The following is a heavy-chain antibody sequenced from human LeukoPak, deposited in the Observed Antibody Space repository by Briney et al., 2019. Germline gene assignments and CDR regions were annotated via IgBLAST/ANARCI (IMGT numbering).Heavy chain of an antibody. V-gene: IGHV3-74*01. CDR2: INGDGSWT. CDR3: VSFYETY. CDR1: GNYW. J-gene: IGHJ4*02. Sequence: GGSLRLSCAASGNYWMHWVRQAPGKGLVWVSHINGDGSWTTYADSVKGRFTISKDNAKNTVYLQMNNLKAEDTAVYYCVSFYETYWGRGTLVTVSS. D-gene: IGHD2-2*01.